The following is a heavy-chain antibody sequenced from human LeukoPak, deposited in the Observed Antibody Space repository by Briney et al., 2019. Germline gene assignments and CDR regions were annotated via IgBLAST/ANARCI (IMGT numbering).Heavy chain of an antibody. D-gene: IGHD2/OR15-2a*01. CDR3: ARDSPNLYGAGAFDI. J-gene: IGHJ3*02. V-gene: IGHV4-59*01. CDR1: GGSISSYY. CDR2: IYYSGRT. Sequence: SERLSLTCTVSGGSISSYYWSWTRQPPGKGLEWIGYIYYSGRTNYNPFLKSRATISVDTSKNQFSLKLSSVTAADTAVYYCARDSPNLYGAGAFDIWGQGTLVTVSS.